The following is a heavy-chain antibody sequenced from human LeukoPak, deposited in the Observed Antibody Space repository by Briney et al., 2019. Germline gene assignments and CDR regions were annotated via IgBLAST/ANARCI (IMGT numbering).Heavy chain of an antibody. CDR2: ISNNGGYT. V-gene: IGHV3-23*01. Sequence: GGSLRLSCAASGFTFSSSAMSWVRQALGKGLEWVSAISNNGGYTYYADSVQGRFTTSRDNSKSTLCLQMNSLRAEDAAVYYCAKQLGYCSDGSCYFHYWGQGTLVTVSS. CDR3: AKQLGYCSDGSCYFHY. D-gene: IGHD2-15*01. J-gene: IGHJ4*02. CDR1: GFTFSSSA.